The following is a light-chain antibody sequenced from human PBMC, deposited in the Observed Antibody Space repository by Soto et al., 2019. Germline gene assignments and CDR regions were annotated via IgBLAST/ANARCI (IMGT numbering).Light chain of an antibody. V-gene: IGLV4-69*01. CDR3: QTWGSGIVV. CDR2: LNSDGSH. J-gene: IGLJ2*01. Sequence: QLVLTQSPSASAALGASVKLTCTLSSGHSNYAIAWHQQQSEKGPRYLMKLNSDGSHSKGDGIPDRFSGSSSGAERYLTIASLQSEDEADYYGQTWGSGIVVFGGGTKLPVL. CDR1: SGHSNYA.